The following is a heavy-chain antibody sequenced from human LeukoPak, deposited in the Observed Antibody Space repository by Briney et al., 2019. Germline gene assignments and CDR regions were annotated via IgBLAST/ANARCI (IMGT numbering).Heavy chain of an antibody. D-gene: IGHD3-22*01. Sequence: RPSETLSLTCAVYGGTFSNDYWTWFRQPPGEGLEWLGEVSHSGTTNYNPSLKSRGSMSLDTSKNQFSLNMGSVTPADTAVYYCARGPQTDYYDNSGYYFFDYWGRGTLVAVSS. CDR3: ARGPQTDYYDNSGYYFFDY. J-gene: IGHJ4*02. V-gene: IGHV4-34*01. CDR1: GGTFSNDY. CDR2: VSHSGTT.